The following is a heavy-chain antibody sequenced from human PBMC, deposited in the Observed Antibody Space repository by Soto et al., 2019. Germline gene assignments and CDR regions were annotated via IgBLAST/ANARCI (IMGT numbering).Heavy chain of an antibody. CDR3: AKDLGGLPRYYFDY. D-gene: IGHD7-27*01. V-gene: IGHV3-23*01. J-gene: IGHJ4*02. CDR2: ISGSGGST. CDR1: GFTFSSYA. Sequence: PGGSLRLSCAASGFTFSSYAMSWVRQAPGKGLEWVSAISGSGGSTYYADSVKGRFTISRDNSKNTLYLQMNSPRAEDTAVYYCAKDLGGLPRYYFDYWGQGTLVTVSS.